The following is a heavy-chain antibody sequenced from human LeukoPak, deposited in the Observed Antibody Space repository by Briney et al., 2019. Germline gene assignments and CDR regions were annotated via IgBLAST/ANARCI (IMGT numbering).Heavy chain of an antibody. J-gene: IGHJ4*02. Sequence: PGGSLRLSCAASGFTFSSYAMHWVRQAPGKGLEWVAVISYDGSNKYYADSVKGRFTISRDNSKNTLYLQMNSLRAEDTAVYYCAREGPGGFDYWGQGTLVTLSS. D-gene: IGHD3-10*01. CDR1: GFTFSSYA. V-gene: IGHV3-30*04. CDR2: ISYDGSNK. CDR3: AREGPGGFDY.